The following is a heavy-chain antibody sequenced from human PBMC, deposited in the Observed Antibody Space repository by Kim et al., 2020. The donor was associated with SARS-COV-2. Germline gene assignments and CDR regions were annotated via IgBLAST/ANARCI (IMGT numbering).Heavy chain of an antibody. D-gene: IGHD3-10*01. CDR1: GGSISSYY. Sequence: SETLSLTCTVSGGSISSYYWSWIRQPPGKGLEWIGYIYYSGSTNYNPSLKSRVTISVDTSKNQFSLKLSSVTAADTAVYYCARSSRAVWFGELFPSRFDPWGQGTLVTVSS. J-gene: IGHJ5*02. CDR3: ARSSRAVWFGELFPSRFDP. CDR2: IYYSGST. V-gene: IGHV4-59*01.